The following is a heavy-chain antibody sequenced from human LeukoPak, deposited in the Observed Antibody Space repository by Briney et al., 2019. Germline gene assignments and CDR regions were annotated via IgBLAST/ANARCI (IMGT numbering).Heavy chain of an antibody. Sequence: SETLSLTCAVSGSSISSGYFWGWIRQPPGKGLEWIGSVNHRGSTHYNPSLQSRVTISIDTSKNEFSLKLTSMTAADTAVYYCTRLGDQGGLWFAELLVPFQCWGQGTLVTVSS. D-gene: IGHD3-10*01. CDR3: TRLGDQGGLWFAELLVPFQC. V-gene: IGHV4-38-2*01. CDR2: VNHRGST. J-gene: IGHJ4*02. CDR1: GSSISSGYF.